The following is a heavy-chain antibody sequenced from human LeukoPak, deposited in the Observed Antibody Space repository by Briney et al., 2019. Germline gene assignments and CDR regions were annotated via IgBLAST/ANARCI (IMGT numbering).Heavy chain of an antibody. CDR3: ARVSGVADVPLFYYFDY. CDR1: GYTFTGYY. CDR2: INPNSGGT. Sequence: HWASVKVSCTASGYTFTGYYMHWVRQAPGQGLEWMGWINPNSGGTNYAQKFQGRVTMTRDTSISTAYMELSRLRSDDTAVYYCARVSGVADVPLFYYFDYWGQGTLVTVSS. D-gene: IGHD2-15*01. V-gene: IGHV1-2*02. J-gene: IGHJ4*02.